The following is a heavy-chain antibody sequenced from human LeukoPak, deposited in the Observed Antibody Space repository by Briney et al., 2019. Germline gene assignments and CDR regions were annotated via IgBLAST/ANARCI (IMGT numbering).Heavy chain of an antibody. Sequence: GASVKASCKASGYTFTSYDINWVRQATGQGLEWMGWMNPNSGDTGYAQEFQGRVTMTRDISISTTSMELSSLTSEDTAVYFCSRRKPTSGAQYWFDPWGQGTLVTVSS. J-gene: IGHJ5*02. CDR1: GYTFTSYD. D-gene: IGHD3-10*01. CDR2: MNPNSGDT. V-gene: IGHV1-8*01. CDR3: SRRKPTSGAQYWFDP.